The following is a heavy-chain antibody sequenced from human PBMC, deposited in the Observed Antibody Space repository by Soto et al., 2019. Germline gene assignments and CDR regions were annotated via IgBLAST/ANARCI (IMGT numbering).Heavy chain of an antibody. CDR3: ARAQFQTMMILDY. D-gene: IGHD3-22*01. Sequence: SETLSLTCTVSGGSISSGAYYWSWIRQHPEKGLEWIGYIYYSESTYYNPSLKSRVTISVDTSKNQFSLKLSSVTAADTAVYYCARAQFQTMMILDYWGQGALVTVSS. CDR2: IYYSEST. CDR1: GGSISSGAYY. J-gene: IGHJ4*02. V-gene: IGHV4-31*03.